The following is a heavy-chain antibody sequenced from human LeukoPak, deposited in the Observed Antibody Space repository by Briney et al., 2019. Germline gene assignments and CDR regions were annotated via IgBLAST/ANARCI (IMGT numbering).Heavy chain of an antibody. D-gene: IGHD5-24*01. CDR1: GGSISSYY. CDR3: ARIRDGYNFADY. V-gene: IGHV4-59*01. CDR2: IYYSGST. Sequence: SETLSLTCTVSGGSISSYYWSWIRQPPGKGLEWLGYIYYSGSTNYNPSLKSRVTISVDTSKNQFSLKLSSVTAADTAVYYCARIRDGYNFADYWGQGTLVTVSS. J-gene: IGHJ4*02.